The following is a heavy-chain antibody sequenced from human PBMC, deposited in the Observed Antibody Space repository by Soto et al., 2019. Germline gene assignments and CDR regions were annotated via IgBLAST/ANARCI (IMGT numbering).Heavy chain of an antibody. D-gene: IGHD5-18*01. CDR2: ISATGST. V-gene: IGHV4-61*03. J-gene: IGHJ4*02. CDR1: GDSVGSASYY. Sequence: PSETLSLTCTVSGDSVGSASYYWTWIRQPPGEGLEWIGYISATGSTNYNPSLKSRLTISVDTSKNHFSLRLSFMTAADTAVYYCARNIRGYSRAFDYWGQGTMVTVYS. CDR3: ARNIRGYSRAFDY.